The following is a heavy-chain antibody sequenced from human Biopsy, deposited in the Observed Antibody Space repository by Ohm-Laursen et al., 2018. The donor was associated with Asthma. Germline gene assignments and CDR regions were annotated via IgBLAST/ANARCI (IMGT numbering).Heavy chain of an antibody. V-gene: IGHV3-53*01. D-gene: IGHD3-22*01. CDR3: ARGDSSNWSHYYFDY. CDR2: IYSGGTS. Sequence: SLRLSCAASGFAVSRDHMFWVRQPPGKGLEWVSVIYSGGTSHTADSVRGRFTISRDYSKNTLYLQMHSLRAEDTAVYYCARGDSSNWSHYYFDYWGQGTLVTVSS. J-gene: IGHJ4*02. CDR1: GFAVSRDH.